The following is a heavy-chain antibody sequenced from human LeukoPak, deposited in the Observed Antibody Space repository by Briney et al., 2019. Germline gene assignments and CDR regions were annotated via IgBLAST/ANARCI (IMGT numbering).Heavy chain of an antibody. CDR3: ARTSRHFYGSGTNLTPWPAGMDV. CDR1: GGSMSGFF. V-gene: IGHV4-59*01. D-gene: IGHD3-10*01. J-gene: IGHJ6*02. Sequence: SETLSLTCTVSGGSMSGFFWTWIRQPPGRELEWIRSIYYTGSSTKYNPSLKSRVTISVDTSKSQFSLTLNSATAADTAVYYCARTSRHFYGSGTNLTPWPAGMDVWGQGTTVTVSS. CDR2: IYYTGSST.